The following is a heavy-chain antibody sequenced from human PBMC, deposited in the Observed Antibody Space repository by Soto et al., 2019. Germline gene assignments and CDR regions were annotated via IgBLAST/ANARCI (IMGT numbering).Heavy chain of an antibody. J-gene: IGHJ3*02. CDR3: AREDELVTDAFDI. CDR1: GFTFSSYA. V-gene: IGHV3-30-3*01. D-gene: IGHD6-13*01. CDR2: ISYDGSNK. Sequence: QVQLVESGGGVVQPGRSLRLSCAASGFTFSSYAMNWVRQAPGKGMEWVAVISYDGSNKYYADYVKGRFTISRDNSKNTLYLQMNSLRAEDTAVYYCAREDELVTDAFDIWGQGTMVTVSS.